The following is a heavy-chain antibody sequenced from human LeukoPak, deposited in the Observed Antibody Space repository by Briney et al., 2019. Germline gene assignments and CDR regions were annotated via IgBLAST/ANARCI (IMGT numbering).Heavy chain of an antibody. CDR2: INPNSGGT. J-gene: IGHJ5*02. CDR1: GYTFTGYY. Sequence: ASVKVSCKASGYTFTGYYMHWVRQAPGQGLEWMGWINPNSGGTNYAQKFQGRATMTRDTSISAAYMELSRLRSDDTAVYYCARDHPFMITFGGVIVKNWFDPWGQGTLVTVSS. D-gene: IGHD3-16*02. V-gene: IGHV1-2*02. CDR3: ARDHPFMITFGGVIVKNWFDP.